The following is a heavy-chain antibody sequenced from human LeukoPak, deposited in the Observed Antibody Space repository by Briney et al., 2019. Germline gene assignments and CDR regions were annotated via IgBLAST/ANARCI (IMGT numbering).Heavy chain of an antibody. J-gene: IGHJ4*02. Sequence: SETLSLTCTVSGGSISSSSYYWGWIRQPPGKGLEWIGSIYYSGSTYYNPSLKSRVTISVDTSKNQFSLKLSSVTAADTAVYYCARAGMRGSYYLDYWGQGTLVTVS. CDR3: ARAGMRGSYYLDY. D-gene: IGHD1-26*01. V-gene: IGHV4-39*07. CDR1: GGSISSSSYY. CDR2: IYYSGST.